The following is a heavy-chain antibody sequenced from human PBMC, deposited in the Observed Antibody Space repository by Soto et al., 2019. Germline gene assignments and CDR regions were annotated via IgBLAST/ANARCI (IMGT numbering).Heavy chain of an antibody. Sequence: QVPLVESGGGVVQPGRSLRLSCAASGFTFSSYGMHWVRQAPGKGLEWVAVISYDGSNKYYADSVKGRFTISRDNSKNTLYLQMNSLRAEDTAVYYCAKEVWLGELPPFDYWGQGTLVTVSS. J-gene: IGHJ4*02. CDR2: ISYDGSNK. V-gene: IGHV3-30*18. D-gene: IGHD1-26*01. CDR1: GFTFSSYG. CDR3: AKEVWLGELPPFDY.